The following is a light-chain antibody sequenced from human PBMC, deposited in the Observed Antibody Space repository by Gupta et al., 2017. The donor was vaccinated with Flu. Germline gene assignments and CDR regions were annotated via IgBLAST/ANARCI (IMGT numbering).Light chain of an antibody. Sequence: SDIGVNSVTWYQQHTGTAPQLHIYSSSKRPSWVPYRFSCSKSGTSASLAISGLLAEDEATYHCAAWDDSLNGPVFGGGTKLTVL. CDR2: SSS. CDR1: SDIGVNS. J-gene: IGLJ3*02. CDR3: AAWDDSLNGPV. V-gene: IGLV1-44*01.